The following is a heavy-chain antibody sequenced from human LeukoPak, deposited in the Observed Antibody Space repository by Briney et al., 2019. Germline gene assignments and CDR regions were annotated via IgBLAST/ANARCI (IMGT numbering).Heavy chain of an antibody. CDR1: GYTFTGYF. J-gene: IGHJ4*02. CDR2: INPNSDAT. D-gene: IGHD2-2*01. CDR3: AIKFVVPAALDY. Sequence: ASVKVSCKASGYTFTGYFLNWVRQAPGQGLEWMGWINPNSDATNYAPKFQGRVTMTRDTSITTAYMELSSLRSDDTAVYYCAIKFVVPAALDYWGPGTVVTVSS. V-gene: IGHV1-2*02.